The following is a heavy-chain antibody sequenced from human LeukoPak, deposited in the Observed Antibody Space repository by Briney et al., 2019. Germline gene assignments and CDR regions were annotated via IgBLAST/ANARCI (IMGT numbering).Heavy chain of an antibody. D-gene: IGHD1-26*01. CDR3: ARGEVPIDY. Sequence: SETLSLTCTVSGGSISSGNYYWSWLRQPAGKGLEWIGRISASGSTYYNPSLKSRVTISVDTSKNQFSLKLSSVTAADTAVYYCARGEVPIDYWGQGTLVTVSS. J-gene: IGHJ4*02. V-gene: IGHV4-61*02. CDR2: ISASGST. CDR1: GGSISSGNYY.